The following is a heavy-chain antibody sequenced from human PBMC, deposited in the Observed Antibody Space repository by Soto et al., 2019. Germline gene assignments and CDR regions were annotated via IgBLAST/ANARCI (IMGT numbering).Heavy chain of an antibody. CDR1: GFTFRNHA. D-gene: IGHD3-3*01. V-gene: IGHV3-23*01. J-gene: IGHJ5*02. CDR3: AIDGLEWGAES. Sequence: EVQLLEFGGGVVQPGGSLRLSCGASGFTFRNHAMTWVRQAPGQGLQYVSSITKDGSNTFYADSVKGRFTISRDNSKNTLYLQLNSLPADDTALYSCAIDGLEWGAESWGQGTLVTVSS. CDR2: ITKDGSNT.